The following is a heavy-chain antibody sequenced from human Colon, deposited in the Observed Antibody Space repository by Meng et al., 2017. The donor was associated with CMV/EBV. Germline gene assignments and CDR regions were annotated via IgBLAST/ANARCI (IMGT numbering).Heavy chain of an antibody. Sequence: SGFRFSGSGIHWVRQASGKGLEWVGRIRHKAESYATTYAASLKVRFTISRDDSKNTAYLQMNSLKIEDTAVYYCTRHEVGTGRYFDLWGRGALVTVSS. CDR2: IRHKAESYAT. CDR3: TRHEVGTGRYFDL. V-gene: IGHV3-73*01. J-gene: IGHJ2*01. CDR1: GFRFSGSG. D-gene: IGHD1-14*01.